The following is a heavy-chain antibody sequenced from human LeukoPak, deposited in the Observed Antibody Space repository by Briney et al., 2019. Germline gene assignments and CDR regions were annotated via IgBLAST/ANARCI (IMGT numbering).Heavy chain of an antibody. Sequence: SETLSLTCTVSGGSLSSGGYYWSWTRHHPRNVLEWIGYIYYSGNTYYNPSLESRLTISLDTSTNQFSLKLGSVTAADTAVYYCATTGYYYYVDVWGKGTTVTVSS. CDR1: GGSLSSGGYY. D-gene: IGHD2-8*02. V-gene: IGHV4-31*03. J-gene: IGHJ6*03. CDR3: ATTGYYYYVDV. CDR2: IYYSGNT.